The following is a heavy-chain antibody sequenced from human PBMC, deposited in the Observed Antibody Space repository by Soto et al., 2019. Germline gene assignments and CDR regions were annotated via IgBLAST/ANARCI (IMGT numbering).Heavy chain of an antibody. V-gene: IGHV3-23*01. CDR3: AKDTFDTAMAKTDF. J-gene: IGHJ4*02. CDR2: IDNSGGIT. Sequence: EAQLLESGGTLVQPGGSLRLSCAASGFTFSSYAMTWVRQAPGKGLEWVSTIDNSGGITYYADSVKGRFTISRDYSKNTLYLQMNSLSAEDTAVYYCAKDTFDTAMAKTDFWGRGTLVTVSS. D-gene: IGHD5-18*01. CDR1: GFTFSSYA.